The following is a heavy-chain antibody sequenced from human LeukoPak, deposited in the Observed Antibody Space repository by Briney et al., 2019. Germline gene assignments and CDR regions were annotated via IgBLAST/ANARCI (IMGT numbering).Heavy chain of an antibody. J-gene: IGHJ5*02. D-gene: IGHD2-2*03. Sequence: GGSLRLSCAPSWVTLSIYVMNGPPPAPGKGREWVSYICTSGSTIYYADSVKGRFTISRDNAKNSLYLQMNRLRAEDTAVYYCARGTGYCQDPWGQGTLVTVSS. CDR1: WVTLSIYV. CDR3: ARGTGYCQDP. CDR2: ICTSGSTI. V-gene: IGHV3-48*03.